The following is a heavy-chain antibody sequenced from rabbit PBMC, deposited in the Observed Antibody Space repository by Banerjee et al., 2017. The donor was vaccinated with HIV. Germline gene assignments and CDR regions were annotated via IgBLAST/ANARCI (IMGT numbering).Heavy chain of an antibody. V-gene: IGHV1S45*01. CDR1: GFSFSSNYW. D-gene: IGHD2-1*01. CDR3: ARDDANYGADGQYFDL. J-gene: IGHJ4*01. Sequence: QQQLEESGGGLVKPEGSLTLTCTASGFSFSSNYWLCWVRQAPGKGLEWIACIYAGSSGSTYYASWAKGRFTISKTSSTTVTLQMTSLTAADTATYFCARDDANYGADGQYFDLWGPGTLVTVS. CDR2: IYAGSSGST.